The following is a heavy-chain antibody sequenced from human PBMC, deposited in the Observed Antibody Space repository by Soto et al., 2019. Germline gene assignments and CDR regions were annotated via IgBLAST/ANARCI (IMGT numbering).Heavy chain of an antibody. J-gene: IGHJ6*03. Sequence: EVQLVESGGGLVKPGGSLRLSCAASGFTFSSYSMNWVRQAPGKGLEWVSSISSSSSYIYYADSVKGRFTISRDNAKNSLYLQINGLRAEDTAVYYCARGQSYDWWSGYFNYCSYYMHVWGKGTTGTVS. CDR3: ARGQSYDWWSGYFNYCSYYMHV. D-gene: IGHD3-3*01. V-gene: IGHV3-21*01. CDR2: ISSSSSYI. CDR1: GFTFSSYS.